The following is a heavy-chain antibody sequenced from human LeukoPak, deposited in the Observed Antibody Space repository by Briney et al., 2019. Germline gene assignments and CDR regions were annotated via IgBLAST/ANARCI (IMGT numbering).Heavy chain of an antibody. CDR1: GYTFTGYY. J-gene: IGHJ4*02. CDR3: ARAQSWGFLEWLQDY. Sequence: EASVKVSCKSSGYTFTGYYMHWVRQAPGQGLEWMGWINPNSGGTNYAQKFQGRVTMTRDTSISTAYMELSRLRSDDTAVYYCARAQSWGFLEWLQDYWGQGTLVTVSS. D-gene: IGHD3-3*01. CDR2: INPNSGGT. V-gene: IGHV1-2*02.